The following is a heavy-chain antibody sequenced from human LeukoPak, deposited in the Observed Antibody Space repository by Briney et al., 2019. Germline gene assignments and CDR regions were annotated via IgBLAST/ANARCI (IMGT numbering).Heavy chain of an antibody. V-gene: IGHV3-7*01. CDR2: IKQDGSEK. D-gene: IGHD3-3*01. J-gene: IGHJ4*02. CDR1: GFTFSSYW. CDR3: ARDAGDFWSGYPIDY. Sequence: GGSLRLSCAASGFTFSSYWMSWVRQAPGKGLEWVANIKQDGSEKYYVDSVKGRFTISRDNAKNSLYLQMNSLRAEDTAVYYCARDAGDFWSGYPIDYWGQGTLVTVSS.